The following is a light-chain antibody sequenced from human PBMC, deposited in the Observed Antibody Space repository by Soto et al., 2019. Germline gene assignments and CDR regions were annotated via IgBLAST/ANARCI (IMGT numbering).Light chain of an antibody. CDR3: SSYTTISSYV. CDR2: DVS. V-gene: IGLV2-14*01. Sequence: QSALTQPASVSGSPGQSITISCTGTRNDVGAYNYVSWYQQHPGKAPKLMVYDVSNRPSGVSNRFFGSKSGNTASLTISGLQAEDEADYYCSSYTTISSYVFGTGTKLTVL. CDR1: RNDVGAYNY. J-gene: IGLJ1*01.